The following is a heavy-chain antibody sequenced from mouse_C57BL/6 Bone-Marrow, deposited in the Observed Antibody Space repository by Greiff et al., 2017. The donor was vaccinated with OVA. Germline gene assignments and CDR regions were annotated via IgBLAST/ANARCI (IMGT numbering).Heavy chain of an antibody. Sequence: EVQLVESGGGLVQPGGSLKLSCAASGFTFSDYYMYWVRQTPEKRLEWVAYISNGGGSTYYPDTVKGRFTISRDNAKNTLYLQMSRLKSEDTAMYYCAGSNYLAYWGQGTLVTVSA. CDR2: ISNGGGST. D-gene: IGHD2-5*01. J-gene: IGHJ3*01. V-gene: IGHV5-12*01. CDR3: AGSNYLAY. CDR1: GFTFSDYY.